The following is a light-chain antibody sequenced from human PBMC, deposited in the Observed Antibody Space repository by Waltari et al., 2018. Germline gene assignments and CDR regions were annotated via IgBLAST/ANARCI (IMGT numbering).Light chain of an antibody. CDR3: QVCDSSSDHRV. CDR2: YDS. J-gene: IGLJ3*02. CDR1: NIGTKS. Sequence: SYVLSQPPSVSVAPGETARITCEENNIGTKSVHWYKQRPGQAPELVLYYDSDRPSGIPERFSGFNAGDTAILTISRVEAGDEADYYCQVCDSSSDHRVFGGGTKVTVL. V-gene: IGLV3-21*04.